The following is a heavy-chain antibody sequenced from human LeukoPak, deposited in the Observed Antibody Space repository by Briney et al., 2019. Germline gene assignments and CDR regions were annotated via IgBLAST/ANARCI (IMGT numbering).Heavy chain of an antibody. J-gene: IGHJ3*02. Sequence: PSETLSLTCTVSGGSISSYYWSWIRQPAGKGLEWFGGVYTSGSTNYNPSLKSRVTMSVDTSKNQFSLKLSPVTAADTAVYYCARDAPHGIGHDAFDIWGQGTMVTVSS. CDR2: VYTSGST. D-gene: IGHD1-26*01. V-gene: IGHV4-4*07. CDR3: ARDAPHGIGHDAFDI. CDR1: GGSISSYY.